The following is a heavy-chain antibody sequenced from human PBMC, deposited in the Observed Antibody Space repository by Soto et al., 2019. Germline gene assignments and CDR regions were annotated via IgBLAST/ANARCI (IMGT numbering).Heavy chain of an antibody. CDR3: ARYSSSLDAFDI. Sequence: GGSLRRSCAASGFTFSSYSMNWVRQAPGKGLEWVSSISSSSSYIYYADSVKGRFTISRDNAKNSLYLQMNSLRAEDTAVYYCARYSSSLDAFDIWGQGTMVTVSS. CDR2: ISSSSSYI. CDR1: GFTFSSYS. V-gene: IGHV3-21*01. D-gene: IGHD6-13*01. J-gene: IGHJ3*02.